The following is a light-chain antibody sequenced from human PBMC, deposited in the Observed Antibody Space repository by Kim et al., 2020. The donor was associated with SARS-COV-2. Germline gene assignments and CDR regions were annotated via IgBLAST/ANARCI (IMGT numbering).Light chain of an antibody. V-gene: IGKV3-20*01. J-gene: IGKJ2*01. Sequence: ATLSYRASPDVSRDYFAWYRQRPDQDPRLLIYGASRRSTGIPDRFSGSGSGTDFTLTICRLEAEDFAVYYCQQYGISPITFGPGTKLEI. CDR1: PDVSRDY. CDR2: GAS. CDR3: QQYGISPIT.